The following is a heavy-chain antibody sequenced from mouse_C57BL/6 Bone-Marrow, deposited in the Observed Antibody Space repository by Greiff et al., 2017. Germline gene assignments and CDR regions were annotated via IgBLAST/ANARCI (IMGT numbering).Heavy chain of an antibody. V-gene: IGHV1-81*01. J-gene: IGHJ2*01. CDR2: IYPRSGNT. CDR1: GYTFTSYG. CDR3: ARAGMGPLFDY. Sequence: VQLQESGAELARPGASVKLSCKASGYTFTSYGISWVKQRTGQGLEWIGEIYPRSGNTYYNEKFKGKATLTADKSSSTAYMELRSLTSEDSAVYFCARAGMGPLFDYWGQGTTLTVSS. D-gene: IGHD4-1*01.